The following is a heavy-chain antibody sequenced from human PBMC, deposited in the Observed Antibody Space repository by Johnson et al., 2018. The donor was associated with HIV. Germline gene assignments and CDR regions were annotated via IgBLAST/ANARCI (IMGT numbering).Heavy chain of an antibody. V-gene: IGHV3-20*04. CDR2: TNWNGANT. J-gene: IGHJ3*02. Sequence: VQLMESGGGVVRPGGSLRLSCATSGFTFNDHGMTWVRQVPGKGLEWVCDTNWNGANTAYADSVKGRFTISSDNAKNSLYLDMNSLRVEDTALYYCVRVGKYCGDDCHLGVDAFDIWGQGTMVTVSS. CDR3: VRVGKYCGDDCHLGVDAFDI. CDR1: GFTFNDHG. D-gene: IGHD2-21*02.